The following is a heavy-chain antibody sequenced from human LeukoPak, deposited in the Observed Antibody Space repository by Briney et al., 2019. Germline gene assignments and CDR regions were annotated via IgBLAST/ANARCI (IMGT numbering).Heavy chain of an antibody. J-gene: IGHJ4*02. D-gene: IGHD6-13*01. CDR3: ARDYSREFDY. CDR2: IIPIFGTA. V-gene: IGHV1-69*13. CDR1: GYTFTGYH. Sequence: SVKVSCKASGYTFTGYHMHWVRQAPGQGLEWMGGIIPIFGTANYAQKFQGRVTITADESTSTAYMELSSLRSEDTAVYYCARDYSREFDYWGQGTLVTVSS.